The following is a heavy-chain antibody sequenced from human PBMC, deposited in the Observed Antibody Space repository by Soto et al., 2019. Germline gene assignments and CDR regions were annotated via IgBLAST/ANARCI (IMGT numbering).Heavy chain of an antibody. D-gene: IGHD2-2*01. CDR1: GFTVSSNY. CDR2: IYSGGST. CDR3: ACGTMPNGYYYYGLDV. V-gene: IGHV3-66*01. Sequence: EVQLVESGGGLVQPGGSLRLSCAASGFTVSSNYMSWVRQAPGKGLEWVSVIYSGGSTYYADSVKGSFTICRDNSKNTLYLQVNNRSADDTSEYYCACGTMPNGYYYYGLDVWCQGTTVMVFS. J-gene: IGHJ6*02.